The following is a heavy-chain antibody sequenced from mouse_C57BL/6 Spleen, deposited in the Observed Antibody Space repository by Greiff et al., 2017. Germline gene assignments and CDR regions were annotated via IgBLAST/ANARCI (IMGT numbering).Heavy chain of an antibody. Sequence: VKLMESGTELVKPGASVKLSCKASGYTFTSYWMHWVKQRPGQGLEWIGNINPSNGGTNYNEKFKSKATLTVDKSSSTAYMQLSILTSEDSAVYYCAGELWSNLAWFAYWGQGTLVTVSA. V-gene: IGHV1-53*01. J-gene: IGHJ3*01. CDR1: GYTFTSYW. CDR2: INPSNGGT. CDR3: AGELWSNLAWFAY. D-gene: IGHD2-5*01.